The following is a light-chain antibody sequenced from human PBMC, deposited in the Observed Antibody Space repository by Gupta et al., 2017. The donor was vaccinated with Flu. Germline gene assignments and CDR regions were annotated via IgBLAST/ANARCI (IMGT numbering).Light chain of an antibody. V-gene: IGKV3-20*01. Sequence: EMVLTQSPGTLSLSPGERATLSCRASQSVSSSYLAWYQQKPGQAPLLLIYGASTRDTGIPDRFSGSGCGTDFTLTISRREPEDFAVYYCQQYGSSRTWTFGQGTKVEIK. CDR2: GAS. CDR1: QSVSSSY. CDR3: QQYGSSRTWT. J-gene: IGKJ1*01.